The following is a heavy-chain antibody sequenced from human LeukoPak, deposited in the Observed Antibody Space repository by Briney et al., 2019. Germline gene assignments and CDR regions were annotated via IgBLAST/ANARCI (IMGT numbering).Heavy chain of an antibody. J-gene: IGHJ4*02. CDR1: GFTFSSYW. CDR3: ARDLGYSSGWSTRGLDY. Sequence: GGSLRLSCAASGFTFSSYWMSWVRQAPGKGLEWVANIKQDGSEKYYVDSVKGRCTISRDNAKNSLSLQMNSLRAEDTAVYYCARDLGYSSGWSTRGLDYWGQGTLVTVSS. CDR2: IKQDGSEK. V-gene: IGHV3-7*01. D-gene: IGHD6-19*01.